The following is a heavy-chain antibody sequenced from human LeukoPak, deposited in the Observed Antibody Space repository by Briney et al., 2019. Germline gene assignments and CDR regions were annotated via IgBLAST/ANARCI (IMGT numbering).Heavy chain of an antibody. D-gene: IGHD4-17*01. CDR2: ISISGGST. Sequence: GGSLRLSCAASGFTFSSHAMSWVRQAPGKGLEWVSAISISGGSTYYADSVKGRFTISRDNSKDTLYLQMNSLRPEDTAVYYCANEIRPNDHWGQGTLVTVSS. CDR1: GFTFSSHA. CDR3: ANEIRPNDH. V-gene: IGHV3-23*01. J-gene: IGHJ4*02.